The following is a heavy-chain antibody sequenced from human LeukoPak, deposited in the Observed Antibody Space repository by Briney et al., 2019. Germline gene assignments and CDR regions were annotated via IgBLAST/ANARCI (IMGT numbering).Heavy chain of an antibody. V-gene: IGHV1-69*05. CDR1: GGTFSSYA. CDR2: IIPVFGTA. J-gene: IGHJ4*02. Sequence: GASVKVSCKASGGTFSSYAISWVRQAPGQGLEWMGRIIPVFGTANYAQKFQGRVTITTDESTSTAYMELCSLRSEDTAVYYCARDLDYFDYWGQGTLVTVSS. CDR3: ARDLDYFDY.